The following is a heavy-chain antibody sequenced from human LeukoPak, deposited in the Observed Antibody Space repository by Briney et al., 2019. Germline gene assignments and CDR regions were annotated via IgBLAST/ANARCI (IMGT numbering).Heavy chain of an antibody. CDR1: GGSLSSYY. CDR3: ARGGGKGWLWFDY. V-gene: IGHV4-59*01. CDR2: IYFSGST. Sequence: PSETLSLTCTVSGGSLSSYYWSWIRQPPGKGLEYIGYIYFSGSTNYNPSLTSRVTISVDTSKNQFSLKLSSVTSADTAVYYCARGGGKGWLWFDYWGQGTLVTVSS. J-gene: IGHJ4*02. D-gene: IGHD3-9*01.